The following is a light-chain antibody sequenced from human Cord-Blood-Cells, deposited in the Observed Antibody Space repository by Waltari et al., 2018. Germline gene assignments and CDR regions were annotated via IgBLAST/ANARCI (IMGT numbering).Light chain of an antibody. CDR2: SNN. CDR1: SSNIGSNT. CDR3: AAWDDSLNGRV. J-gene: IGLJ3*02. Sequence: QSVLTQPPSASGTPGPRVTISCSGSSSNIGSNTVNWYQQLPGTAPKLLIYSNNQRTSGVPDRFSGSKSGTSASLAISGLQSEDEADYYCAAWDDSLNGRVFGGGTKLTVL. V-gene: IGLV1-44*01.